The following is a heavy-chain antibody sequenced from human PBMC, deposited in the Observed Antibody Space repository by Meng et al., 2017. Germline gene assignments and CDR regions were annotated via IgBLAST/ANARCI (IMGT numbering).Heavy chain of an antibody. Sequence: VQLQESGPGLVKPSQTLSLTCTVSGGSISSGGYYWSWIRQHPGKGLEWIGYIYYSGSTYYTPSLKSLVTISVDTSKNQFSLKLSSVTAADTAVYYCARVHYYDSSGYNNWYFDLWGRGTLVTVSS. D-gene: IGHD3-22*01. J-gene: IGHJ2*01. V-gene: IGHV4-31*01. CDR2: IYYSGST. CDR3: ARVHYYDSSGYNNWYFDL. CDR1: GGSISSGGYY.